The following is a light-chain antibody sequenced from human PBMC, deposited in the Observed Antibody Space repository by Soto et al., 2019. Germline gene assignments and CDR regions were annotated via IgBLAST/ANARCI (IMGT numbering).Light chain of an antibody. Sequence: EIVLTQSPGTLSLSPGEGATLSCRASQSVSSSYIAWYQQRPGQTPSLLIYGASTRATDIPDRFSGSGSVTHFTLTISRLEHGDCAVYYCQHFGGTTFTFGQWTRLEF. J-gene: IGKJ5*01. V-gene: IGKV3-20*01. CDR3: QHFGGTTFT. CDR2: GAS. CDR1: QSVSSSY.